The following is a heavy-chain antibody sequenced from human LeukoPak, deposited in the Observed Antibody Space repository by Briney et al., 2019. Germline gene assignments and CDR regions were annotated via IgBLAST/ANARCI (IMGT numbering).Heavy chain of an antibody. D-gene: IGHD3-22*01. V-gene: IGHV1-2*02. CDR3: ARAIVVPPIVFDH. CDR2: INPNSGDT. J-gene: IGHJ4*02. Sequence: GASVKVSCKASGYTFTGYYIHWVRQAPGQGLEWMGWINPNSGDTYNAQKFQGRITMTRDTSISTAYMELSRLRFDDTAVYYCARAIVVPPIVFDHWGQGTLVTVSS. CDR1: GYTFTGYY.